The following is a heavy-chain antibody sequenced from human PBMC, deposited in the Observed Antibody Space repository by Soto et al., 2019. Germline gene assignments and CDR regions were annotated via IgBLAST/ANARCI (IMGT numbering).Heavy chain of an antibody. CDR2: IIPIFGTA. CDR1: GGTFSSYA. Sequence: QVQLVQSGAEVKKPGSSVKVSCKASGGTFSSYAISWVRQAPGQGLEWMGGIIPIFGTANYAQKFQGRVTITADESTSPAYMEVSSLRSEDPGVYYCASWRGSHGPPYYYYGMDVWGQGTTVTVSS. CDR3: ASWRGSHGPPYYYYGMDV. J-gene: IGHJ6*02. V-gene: IGHV1-69*01. D-gene: IGHD3-16*01.